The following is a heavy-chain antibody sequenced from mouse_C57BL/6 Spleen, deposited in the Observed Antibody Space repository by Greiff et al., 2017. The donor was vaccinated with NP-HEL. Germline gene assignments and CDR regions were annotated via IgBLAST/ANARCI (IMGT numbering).Heavy chain of an antibody. Sequence: VKLQQPGAELVRPGSSVKLSCKASGYTFTSYWMHWVKQRPIQGLEWIGNIDPSDSETHYNQKFKDKATLTVDKSSSTAYMQLSSLTSEDSAVYYCARDFPYYYGSSLDYWGQGTTLTVSS. CDR1: GYTFTSYW. CDR3: ARDFPYYYGSSLDY. CDR2: IDPSDSET. V-gene: IGHV1-52*01. D-gene: IGHD1-1*01. J-gene: IGHJ2*01.